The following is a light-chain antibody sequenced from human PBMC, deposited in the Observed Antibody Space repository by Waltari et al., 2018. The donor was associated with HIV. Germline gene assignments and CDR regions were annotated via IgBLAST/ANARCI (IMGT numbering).Light chain of an antibody. CDR2: GAS. CDR1: QTIGSTY. Sequence: ETVLTQSPGTLSLSPGDRATLSCRASQTIGSTYLTWYQQKPGQAPRLLIYGASTRATGMPDRFSGGGSGTDFTLSISRLEPEDFAVYYCQLFGTSPRRTFGGGTKVEIK. J-gene: IGKJ4*01. CDR3: QLFGTSPRRT. V-gene: IGKV3-20*01.